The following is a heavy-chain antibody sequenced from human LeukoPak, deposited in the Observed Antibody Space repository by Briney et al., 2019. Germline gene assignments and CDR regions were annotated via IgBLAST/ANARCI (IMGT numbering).Heavy chain of an antibody. J-gene: IGHJ4*02. D-gene: IGHD3-22*01. CDR3: ARHVVAVGFDY. Sequence: GGSLRLSCAASEFTFSSYSMNWVRQAPGKGLEWVSSITSSSSYIHYADSVKGRFTISRDNAKNSLYLQMNSLRAEDTAVYYCARHVVAVGFDYWGQGTLVTVSS. V-gene: IGHV3-21*01. CDR1: EFTFSSYS. CDR2: ITSSSSYI.